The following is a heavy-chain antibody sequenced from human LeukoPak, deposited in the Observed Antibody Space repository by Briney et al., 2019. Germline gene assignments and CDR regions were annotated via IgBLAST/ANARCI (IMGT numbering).Heavy chain of an antibody. V-gene: IGHV3-9*01. CDR1: GFSFDDYA. J-gene: IGHJ6*02. CDR2: ISWNSGSI. CDR3: AKVTGSRYSSTRCLGDYGMDV. D-gene: IGHD2-2*01. Sequence: PGGSLRLSCAASGFSFDDYAMHWVRQAPGRGLEWVSGISWNSGSIGYADSVKGRFTISRDNAKNSLYLQMNSLRAEDTALYYCAKVTGSRYSSTRCLGDYGMDVWGQGTTVTVSS.